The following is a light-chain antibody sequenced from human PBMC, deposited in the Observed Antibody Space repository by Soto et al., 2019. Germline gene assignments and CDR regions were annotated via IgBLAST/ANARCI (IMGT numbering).Light chain of an antibody. CDR3: QQYNNWPPWT. V-gene: IGKV3-15*01. CDR1: QSVSGK. Sequence: EIVMTQSPYTLSLSPVERSTLSFIASQSVSGKLAWYQHRPGQAPRLLIYDASIRATGIPARFSGSASGTVFTLNISSLQSEDFALYYCQQYNNWPPWTFGQGTKVDIK. J-gene: IGKJ1*01. CDR2: DAS.